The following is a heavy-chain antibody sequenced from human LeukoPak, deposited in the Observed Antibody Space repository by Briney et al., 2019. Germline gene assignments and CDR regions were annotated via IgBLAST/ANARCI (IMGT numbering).Heavy chain of an antibody. CDR1: GGTFSSYA. CDR2: IIPIFGTA. D-gene: IGHD3-10*01. Sequence: GASVKVSCKASGGTFSSYAISWVRQAPGQGLEWMGGIIPIFGTANYAQKFQGGVTITADESTSTAYMELSSLRSEDTAVYYCATGTEVRGVIHNKGLFGYWGQGTLVTVSS. CDR3: ATGTEVRGVIHNKGLFGY. J-gene: IGHJ4*02. V-gene: IGHV1-69*13.